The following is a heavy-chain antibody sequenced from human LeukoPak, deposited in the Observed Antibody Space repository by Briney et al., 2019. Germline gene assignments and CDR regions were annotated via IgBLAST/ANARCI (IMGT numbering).Heavy chain of an antibody. Sequence: ASVKVSCKASGHTFTGYYMHWVRQAPGQGLEWMGWINPNSGGTNYAQKFQGRVTMTRDTSISTAYMELSRLRSDDTAVYYCARDSRRIVVVPAAIPYWGQGTLVTVSS. V-gene: IGHV1-2*02. D-gene: IGHD2-2*02. CDR3: ARDSRRIVVVPAAIPY. CDR2: INPNSGGT. CDR1: GHTFTGYY. J-gene: IGHJ4*02.